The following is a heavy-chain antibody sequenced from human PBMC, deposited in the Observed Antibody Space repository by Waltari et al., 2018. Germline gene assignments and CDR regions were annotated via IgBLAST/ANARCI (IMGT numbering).Heavy chain of an antibody. V-gene: IGHV3-23*04. Sequence: VQLVESGGGVVQPGRSLRLSCAASGFIFASYAMSWVRPAPGKGLEWVSAMSGSGGSTYYADSVKGRFTISRDNSKNTLYLQMNSLRADDTAVYYGAKDCGSSCGTGIDYWGQGTLVTVSS. CDR3: AKDCGSSCGTGIDY. CDR2: MSGSGGST. CDR1: GFIFASYA. D-gene: IGHD6-13*01. J-gene: IGHJ4*02.